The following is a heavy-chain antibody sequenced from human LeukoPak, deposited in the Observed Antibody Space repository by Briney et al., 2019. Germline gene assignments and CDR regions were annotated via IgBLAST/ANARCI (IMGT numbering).Heavy chain of an antibody. J-gene: IGHJ4*02. D-gene: IGHD3-16*02. CDR2: INHSGST. Sequence: PSETLSLTCAVYGGSFSGYYWSWIRQPPGKGLEWIGEINHSGSTNYNPSLKSRVTISVDTSKNQFSLKLSSVTAADTAVYYCARGFRVWGGYRQISYYFDYWGQGTLVTVSS. CDR3: ARGFRVWGGYRQISYYFDY. V-gene: IGHV4-34*01. CDR1: GGSFSGYY.